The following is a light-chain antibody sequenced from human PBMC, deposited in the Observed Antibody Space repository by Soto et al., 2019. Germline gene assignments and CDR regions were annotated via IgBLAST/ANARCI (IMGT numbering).Light chain of an antibody. J-gene: IGLJ3*02. CDR1: SSNIGSNT. CDR2: SNN. CDR3: AAWDDSLNGWV. Sequence: QYVLTQPPSASGTPGQRVTISCSGSSSNIGSNTVNWYQQLPGTAPKLLIYSNNQRPSGVPDRFSGSKSGTSASLAISGLQSEDEADYYCAAWDDSLNGWVFGGGTKLT. V-gene: IGLV1-44*01.